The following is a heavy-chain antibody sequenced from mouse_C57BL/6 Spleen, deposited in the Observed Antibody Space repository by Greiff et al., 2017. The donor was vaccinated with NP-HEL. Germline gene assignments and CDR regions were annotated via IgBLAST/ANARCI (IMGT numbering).Heavy chain of an antibody. CDR2: IDPETGGT. J-gene: IGHJ4*01. CDR3: TFTVVCAMDY. Sequence: QVQLQQSGAELVRPGASVTLSCTASGYTFTDYEMHWVKQTPVHGLEWIGAIDPETGGTSYNQKFKGKAILTADKYYSTAYMDLRSLTSEDSAVYYCTFTVVCAMDYWGQGTSVTVSS. D-gene: IGHD1-1*01. CDR1: GYTFTDYE. V-gene: IGHV1-15*01.